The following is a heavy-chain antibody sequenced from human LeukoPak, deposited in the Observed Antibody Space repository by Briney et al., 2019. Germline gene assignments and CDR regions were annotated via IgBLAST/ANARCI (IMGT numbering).Heavy chain of an antibody. J-gene: IGHJ5*02. CDR3: ARVSTEFDP. Sequence: PSETLSLTCTVSGGSISSYYWSWIRQPPGKGLEWIGYIYHTGSTSYNPSLKGRVTISVDTSKNQFSLKLTSVTAADTAVYYCARVSTEFDPWGQGTLVTVSS. V-gene: IGHV4-59*08. CDR2: IYHTGST. CDR1: GGSISSYY.